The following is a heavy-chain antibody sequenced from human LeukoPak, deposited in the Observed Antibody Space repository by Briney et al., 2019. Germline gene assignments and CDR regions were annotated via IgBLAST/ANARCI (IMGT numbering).Heavy chain of an antibody. CDR2: MSGSGGMT. V-gene: IGHV3-23*01. CDR3: AKGPFFYYDASGYNYFDF. D-gene: IGHD3-22*01. Sequence: GGSLRLSCVASGFTFSSYAMSWVRQAPGKGLEWVSAMSGSGGMTYSADSVKGRFTISRDNSEKTLYVQMNSLRAEDTAVYYCAKGPFFYYDASGYNYFDFWGQGTLVTVSS. CDR1: GFTFSSYA. J-gene: IGHJ4*02.